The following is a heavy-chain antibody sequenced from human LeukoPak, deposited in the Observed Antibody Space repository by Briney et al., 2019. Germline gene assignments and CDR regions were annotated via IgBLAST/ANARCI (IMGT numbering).Heavy chain of an antibody. J-gene: IGHJ6*02. D-gene: IGHD6-13*01. CDR2: IYPGDSDT. CDR1: GYSFTSYW. CDR3: ARPSYSSSWNYYYYGMDV. V-gene: IGHV5-51*01. Sequence: GESLKISCEGSGYSFTSYWIGWVRPMPGKGLEWMGMIYPGDSDTRYSPSFQGQVTISADKSIGAAYLQWSSLKASDTAMYYCARPSYSSSWNYYYYGMDVWGQGTTVTVSS.